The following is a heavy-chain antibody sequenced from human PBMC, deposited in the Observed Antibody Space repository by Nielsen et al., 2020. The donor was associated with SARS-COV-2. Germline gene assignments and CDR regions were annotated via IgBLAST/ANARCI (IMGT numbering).Heavy chain of an antibody. D-gene: IGHD3-16*01. CDR2: IKQDGSEK. CDR3: ARIQWGGFDY. Sequence: LKISCAASGFTFSSYWMTWVRQAPGKGLEWVANIKQDGSEKYFVDSVKGRFTISRDNAKNSLYLQMNSLRAEDTAVYYCARIQWGGFDYWGQGTLVTVSS. J-gene: IGHJ4*02. CDR1: GFTFSSYW. V-gene: IGHV3-7*03.